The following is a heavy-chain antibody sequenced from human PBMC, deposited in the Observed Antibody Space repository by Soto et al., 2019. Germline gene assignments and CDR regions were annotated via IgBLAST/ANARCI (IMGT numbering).Heavy chain of an antibody. CDR3: ARLYYDILTGYYNGGEYVYYFDY. V-gene: IGHV4-39*01. J-gene: IGHJ4*02. D-gene: IGHD3-9*01. CDR1: GGSISSSSYY. Sequence: SETLSLTCTVSGGSISSSSYYWGWIRQPPGKGLEWIGSIYYSGSTYYNPSLKSRVTISVDTSKNQFSLKLSSVTAADTAVYYCARLYYDILTGYYNGGEYVYYFDYWGQGTLVTVSS. CDR2: IYYSGST.